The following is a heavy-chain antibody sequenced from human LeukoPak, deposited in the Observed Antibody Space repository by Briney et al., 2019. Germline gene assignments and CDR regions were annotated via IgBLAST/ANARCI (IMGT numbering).Heavy chain of an antibody. CDR3: ARHTSGVADY. D-gene: IGHD3-10*01. CDR2: IYSGGGT. CDR1: GITVSGNY. V-gene: IGHV3-66*04. Sequence: GGSLRLSCAASGITVSGNYMSWVRQAPGKGLEWVSVIYSGGGTDNADSVKGRFTISRDNSKNTLYLQLNSLRAEDTAVYYCARHTSGVADYWGQGTLVTVSS. J-gene: IGHJ4*02.